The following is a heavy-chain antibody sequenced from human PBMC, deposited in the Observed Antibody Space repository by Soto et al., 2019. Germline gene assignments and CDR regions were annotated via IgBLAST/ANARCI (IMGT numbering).Heavy chain of an antibody. CDR3: ASEFLYSGYDCHNSNWFDP. CDR1: GYTFSEYY. V-gene: IGHV1-18*04. Sequence: GASVKVSCKASGYTFSEYYMHWVRQAPGEGLEWMGWISAYNGNTNYAQKLQGRVTMTTDTSTSTAYLELSRLRSEDTAVYYCASEFLYSGYDCHNSNWFDPWGQGTLVTGSS. D-gene: IGHD5-12*01. CDR2: ISAYNGNT. J-gene: IGHJ5*02.